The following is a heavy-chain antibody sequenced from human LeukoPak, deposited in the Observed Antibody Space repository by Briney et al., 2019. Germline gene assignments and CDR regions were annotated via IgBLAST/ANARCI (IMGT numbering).Heavy chain of an antibody. CDR1: GGSISSGGYS. Sequence: SETLSLTCAVSGGSISSGGYSWSWIRQPPGKGLEWIGYIYHSGSTYYNPSLKSRVTISVDRSKNQFSLKLSSVTAADTAVYYCARLHYYYGMDVWGQGTTVTVTS. CDR2: IYHSGST. CDR3: ARLHYYYGMDV. V-gene: IGHV4-30-2*01. J-gene: IGHJ6*02.